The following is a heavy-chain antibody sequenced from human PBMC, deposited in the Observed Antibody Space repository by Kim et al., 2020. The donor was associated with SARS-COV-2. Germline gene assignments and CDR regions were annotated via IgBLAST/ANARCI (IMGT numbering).Heavy chain of an antibody. D-gene: IGHD6-6*01. CDR3: AKAHNTEAAPDAFDI. Sequence: DSVKGRFTISRDNSKNTLYLQMNSLRAEDTAVYYCAKAHNTEAAPDAFDIWGQGTMVTVSS. V-gene: IGHV3-23*01. J-gene: IGHJ3*02.